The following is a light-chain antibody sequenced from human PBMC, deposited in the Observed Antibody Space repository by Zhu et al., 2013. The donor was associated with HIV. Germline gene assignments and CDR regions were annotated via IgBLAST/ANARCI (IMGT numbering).Light chain of an antibody. V-gene: IGLV1-40*01. CDR2: GNR. J-gene: IGLJ2*01. CDR1: SRNIGSNT. Sequence: QSVLTQPPSASGTPGQRFSMSCSGSSRNIGSNTVSWYQQLPGTAPKLLIYGNRFRPSGVPDRFSGSKSDTSASLTITGLQAEDEADYYCQSYDTSLSGSVFGGRTKLTVL. CDR3: QSYDTSLSGSV.